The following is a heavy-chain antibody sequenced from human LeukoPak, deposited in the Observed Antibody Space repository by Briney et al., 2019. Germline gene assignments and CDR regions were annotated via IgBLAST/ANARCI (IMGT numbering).Heavy chain of an antibody. CDR2: IIPIFGRA. J-gene: IGHJ5*02. Sequence: SVKVSCKASGGIFSSYAISWVRQAPGQGLEWMGGIIPIFGRANYAQKFQGRVTITADESTSTAYMELSSLRSEDTAVYYCASKVTAGVYTNWFDPWGQGTLVTVSS. V-gene: IGHV1-69*13. CDR1: GGIFSSYA. CDR3: ASKVTAGVYTNWFDP. D-gene: IGHD2-21*02.